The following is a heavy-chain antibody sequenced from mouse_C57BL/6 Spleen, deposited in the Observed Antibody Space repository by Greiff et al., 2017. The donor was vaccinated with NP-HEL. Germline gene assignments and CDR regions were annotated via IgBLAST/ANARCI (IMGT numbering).Heavy chain of an antibody. Sequence: VQLQQPGAELVRPGTSVKLSCTASGYTFTSYWMHWVKQRPGQGLEWIGVIDPSDSYTNYNQKFKGKATLTVDTSSSTAYMQLSSLTSEDSAVYYCARPIYYPGAVDYWGQGTSGTVSS. CDR1: GYTFTSYW. CDR2: IDPSDSYT. V-gene: IGHV1-59*01. J-gene: IGHJ4*01. D-gene: IGHD2-1*01. CDR3: ARPIYYPGAVDY.